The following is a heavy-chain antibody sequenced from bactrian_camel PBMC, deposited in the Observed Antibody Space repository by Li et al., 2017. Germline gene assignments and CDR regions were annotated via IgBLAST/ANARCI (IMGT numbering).Heavy chain of an antibody. D-gene: IGHD2*01. Sequence: VQLVESGGGSVQAGGSLRLACTHSGYYSSYCLGWFRQAPGKEREGVAAIDDDGSTTYADSVKGRFTISTDNGKNKLYLEMATLEPEDTAMYYCAADPQWAASLSRSLSTRDFSYWGQGTQVTVS. CDR1: GYYSSYC. J-gene: IGHJ6*01. CDR2: IDDDGST. CDR3: AADPQWAASLSRSLSTRDFSY. V-gene: IGHV3S53*01.